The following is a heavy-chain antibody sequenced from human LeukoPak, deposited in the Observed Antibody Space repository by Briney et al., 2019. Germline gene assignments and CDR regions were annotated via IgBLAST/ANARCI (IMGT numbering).Heavy chain of an antibody. CDR1: GFTFSSYS. CDR3: ARDGFIVVVPAARYMDV. CDR2: ISSSSSYI. D-gene: IGHD2-2*01. Sequence: PGGSLRLSCAASGFTFSSYSMNWVRQAPGKGLEWVSSISSSSSYIYYADSVKGRFTISRDNAKNSLYLQMNSLRAEDTAVYYFARDGFIVVVPAARYMDVGGKGTTVTVSS. V-gene: IGHV3-21*01. J-gene: IGHJ6*03.